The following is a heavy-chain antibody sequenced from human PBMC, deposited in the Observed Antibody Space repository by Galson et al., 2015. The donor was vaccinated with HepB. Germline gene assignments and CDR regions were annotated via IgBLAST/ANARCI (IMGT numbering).Heavy chain of an antibody. V-gene: IGHV1-46*04. CDR2: INPSGGST. Sequence: SVKVSCKASGYTFTSYYMHWVRQAPGQGLEWMGIINPSGGSTSYAQKLQGRVTMTRDTSTSTVYMELSSLRSEDTAVYYCARELTKWAFDIWGQGTMVTVSS. J-gene: IGHJ3*02. CDR1: GYTFTSYY. D-gene: IGHD2-8*01. CDR3: ARELTKWAFDI.